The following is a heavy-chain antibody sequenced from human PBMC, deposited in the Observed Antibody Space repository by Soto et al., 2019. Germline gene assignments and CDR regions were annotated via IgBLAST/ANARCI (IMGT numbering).Heavy chain of an antibody. V-gene: IGHV4-34*01. CDR1: GGSFSGYY. D-gene: IGHD5-18*01. Sequence: QVQLQQWGAGLLKPSETLSLTCAVYGGSFSGYYWSWIRQPPGKGLEWIGEINHSGSTNYNPSLKSRVTISVDTSKNQFSLKLSSVTAADTAVYYCARRWIQLWLLDGSSNYFDYWGQGTLVTVSS. CDR2: INHSGST. CDR3: ARRWIQLWLLDGSSNYFDY. J-gene: IGHJ4*02.